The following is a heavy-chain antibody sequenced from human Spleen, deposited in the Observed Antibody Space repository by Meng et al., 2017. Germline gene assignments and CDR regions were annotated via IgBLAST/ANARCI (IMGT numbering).Heavy chain of an antibody. Sequence: ASVKVSCKASGYIFTRYYMHWVRQAPGQGLEWMAIVNPSDGSTSFAQKFQGRVTMTRDTSTSTIYMELSTLSSEDTAVYYCARAVVLRYFDWLPPIDYWGQGTLVTVSS. CDR2: VNPSDGST. D-gene: IGHD3-9*01. CDR1: GYIFTRYY. V-gene: IGHV1-46*01. J-gene: IGHJ4*02. CDR3: ARAVVLRYFDWLPPIDY.